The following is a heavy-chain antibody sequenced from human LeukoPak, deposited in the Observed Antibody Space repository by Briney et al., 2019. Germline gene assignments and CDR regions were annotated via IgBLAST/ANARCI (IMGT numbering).Heavy chain of an antibody. Sequence: PGGSLRLSCAASGFTFSSYEMNWVRQAPGKGLEWVSYISSSGSTMYYADSVKGRFTISRDNAKNSLYLQMNSLRAEDTAVYYCARVYSYGYAAFDYWGQGTLVAVSS. V-gene: IGHV3-48*03. CDR2: ISSSGSTM. J-gene: IGHJ4*02. CDR3: ARVYSYGYAAFDY. D-gene: IGHD5-18*01. CDR1: GFTFSSYE.